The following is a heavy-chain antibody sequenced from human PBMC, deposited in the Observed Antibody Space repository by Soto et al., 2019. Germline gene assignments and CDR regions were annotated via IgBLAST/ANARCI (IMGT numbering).Heavy chain of an antibody. D-gene: IGHD6-19*01. V-gene: IGHV3-21*01. Sequence: EVQLVESGGGLVKPGGSLRVSCAASVFTFSNYSMNWVRQAPGKGLEWVSSISSTSKYIYYADSVKGRFTISRDNAKKSLYLQMNSMRAEDTAVYYCARGLSSGWFDYWGQGTLVTFSA. CDR1: VFTFSNYS. CDR3: ARGLSSGWFDY. CDR2: ISSTSKYI. J-gene: IGHJ5*01.